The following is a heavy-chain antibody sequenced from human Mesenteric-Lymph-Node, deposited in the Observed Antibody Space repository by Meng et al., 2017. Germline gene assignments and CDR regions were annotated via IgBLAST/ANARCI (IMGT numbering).Heavy chain of an antibody. D-gene: IGHD2-2*01. J-gene: IGHJ4*02. CDR3: ASGRKYCSSTSCYGQFDY. Sequence: QGQLQPWGAGLLKPSETPSPTCTVYGGSLKNYYWTWIRQSPGQGLEWIGEIHHSGQVNYNPSLRRRATISVDTSNNQFSLKLSSVTAADTAVYYCASGRKYCSSTSCYGQFDYWGQGTLVTVSS. CDR1: GGSLKNYY. V-gene: IGHV4-34*01. CDR2: IHHSGQV.